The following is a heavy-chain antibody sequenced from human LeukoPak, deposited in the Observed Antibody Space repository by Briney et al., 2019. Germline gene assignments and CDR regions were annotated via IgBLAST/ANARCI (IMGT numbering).Heavy chain of an antibody. D-gene: IGHD1-26*01. Sequence: SETLSLTCTVSGGSISSSSYYWGWIRQPPGKGLEWIGSIYYSGSTYYNSSLKSRVTISVDTSKNQFSLKLSSVTAADTAVYYCARPGRTGLLHFSYFDYWGQGTLVTVSS. CDR1: GGSISSSSYY. CDR2: IYYSGST. V-gene: IGHV4-39*01. J-gene: IGHJ4*02. CDR3: ARPGRTGLLHFSYFDY.